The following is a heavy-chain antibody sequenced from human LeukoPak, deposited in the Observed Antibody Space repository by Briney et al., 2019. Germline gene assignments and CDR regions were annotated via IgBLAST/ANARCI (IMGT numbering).Heavy chain of an antibody. Sequence: PGGSLRLSCAGSGYTFSTYGMNWVRQAPGRGLEWVSYISSSGRTIYYADSVKGRFTISRDNAENSVYLQMNSLRAEDTAVYYCARDWDGYTDYWGQGTLLTVSS. J-gene: IGHJ4*02. V-gene: IGHV3-48*01. CDR3: ARDWDGYTDY. D-gene: IGHD5-24*01. CDR1: GYTFSTYG. CDR2: ISSSGRTI.